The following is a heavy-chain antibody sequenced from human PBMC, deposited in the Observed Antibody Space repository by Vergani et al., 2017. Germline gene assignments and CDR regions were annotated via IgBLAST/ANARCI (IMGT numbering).Heavy chain of an antibody. CDR3: ARSQMATNDFDL. Sequence: QAQLGQSDSEVKKPGDSVTLSCKTSGYTFVNHPITWVRQAPGQGLEWMGCISPYNHKTLYLQKVEGRVTMTSDTSSSTVFLELRRLTSDDTAIYYCARSQMATNDFDLWGRGTLVTVSS. CDR2: ISPYNHKT. CDR1: GYTFVNHP. V-gene: IGHV1-18*04. D-gene: IGHD5-24*01. J-gene: IGHJ4*02.